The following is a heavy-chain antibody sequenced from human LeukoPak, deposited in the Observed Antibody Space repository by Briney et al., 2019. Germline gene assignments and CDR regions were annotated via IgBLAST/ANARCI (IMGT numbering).Heavy chain of an antibody. CDR3: ATTIVTGY. Sequence: GGSLRLSCAASGFTFSSYSMNWVRQAPGKGLEWVSSISSRSNYIYYADSVKGRFTISRDNAKNSLYLQMKSLRAEDTAVYYCATTIVTGYWGQGTLVTVSS. V-gene: IGHV3-21*01. CDR2: ISSRSNYI. CDR1: GFTFSSYS. D-gene: IGHD1-14*01. J-gene: IGHJ4*02.